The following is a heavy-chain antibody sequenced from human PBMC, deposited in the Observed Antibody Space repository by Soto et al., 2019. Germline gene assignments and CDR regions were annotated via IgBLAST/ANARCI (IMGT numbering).Heavy chain of an antibody. V-gene: IGHV1-8*01. CDR3: ARSRGGTGVHFDY. CDR2: MNPDSGDT. J-gene: IGHJ4*02. D-gene: IGHD7-27*01. Sequence: QVQLVQSGAEVKKPGASVRVSCKASGYTFTNYDINWVRQATGQGPEWLEWMNPDSGDTGYVPNFQGRVTMTRSTSISTAYMELSDLRSEDTAVYYCARSRGGTGVHFDYWGQGTLVTVSS. CDR1: GYTFTNYD.